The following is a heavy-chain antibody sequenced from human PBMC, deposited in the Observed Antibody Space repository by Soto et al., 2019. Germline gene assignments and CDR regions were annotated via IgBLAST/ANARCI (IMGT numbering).Heavy chain of an antibody. CDR2: IYWDDDK. CDR1: GFSLSTSGVG. J-gene: IGHJ4*02. V-gene: IGHV2-5*02. D-gene: IGHD3-10*01. Sequence: SGPTLVKPTQTLTLTCTFSGFSLSTSGVGVGWIRQPPGKALEWLALIYWDDDKRYSPSLKRRLTITKDTSKNQVVLTMTNMDPVDTATYYCAHRYGSWSYYDFDYWGQGTLVTVSS. CDR3: AHRYGSWSYYDFDY.